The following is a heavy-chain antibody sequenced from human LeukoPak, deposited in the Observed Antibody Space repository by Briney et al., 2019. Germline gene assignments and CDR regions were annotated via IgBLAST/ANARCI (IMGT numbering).Heavy chain of an antibody. D-gene: IGHD6-13*01. CDR3: ARVGVFSSSWLLY. V-gene: IGHV3-48*03. Sequence: PGGSLRLSCAASGFTFSSYEMNWVRQAPGKGLEWVSSISSGGATIYYADSVRSRFTISRDNAKNSLYLQMNSLRAEDTAVYYCARVGVFSSSWLLYWGQGTLVTVSS. CDR2: ISSGGATI. CDR1: GFTFSSYE. J-gene: IGHJ4*02.